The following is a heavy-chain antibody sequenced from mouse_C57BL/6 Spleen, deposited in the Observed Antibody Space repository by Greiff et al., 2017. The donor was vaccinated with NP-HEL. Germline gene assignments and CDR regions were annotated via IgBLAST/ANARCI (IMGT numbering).Heavy chain of an antibody. CDR3: ARVDYGSSFFDY. Sequence: EVKLVESGGGLVKPGGSLKLSCAASGFTFSSYTMSWVRQTPEKRLEWVATISGGGGNTYYPDSVKGRFTISRDNAKNTLYLQMSSLRSEDTALYYCARVDYGSSFFDYWGQGTTLTVSS. J-gene: IGHJ2*01. CDR2: ISGGGGNT. D-gene: IGHD1-1*01. V-gene: IGHV5-9*01. CDR1: GFTFSSYT.